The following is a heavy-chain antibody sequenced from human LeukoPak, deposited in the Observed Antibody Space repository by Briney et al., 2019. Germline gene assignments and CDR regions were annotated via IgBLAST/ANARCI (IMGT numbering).Heavy chain of an antibody. CDR3: ARGEEASSGWYGPNGAFDI. D-gene: IGHD6-19*01. Sequence: SETLSLTCTVSGGSISSYYWSWIRQPPGKGLEWIGEINHSGSTNYNLSLKSRVTISVDTSKNQFSLKLSSVTAADTAVYYCARGEEASSGWYGPNGAFDIWGQGTMVTVSS. CDR1: GGSISSYY. J-gene: IGHJ3*02. V-gene: IGHV4-34*01. CDR2: INHSGST.